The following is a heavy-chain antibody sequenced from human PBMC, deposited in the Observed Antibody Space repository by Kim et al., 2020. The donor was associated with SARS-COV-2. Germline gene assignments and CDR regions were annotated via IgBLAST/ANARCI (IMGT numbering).Heavy chain of an antibody. CDR3: ASELWFGDYIYYYYGMDV. CDR1: GYTFTSYA. J-gene: IGHJ6*02. D-gene: IGHD3-10*01. Sequence: ASVKVSCKASGYTFTSYAMHWVRQAPGQRLEWMGWINAGNGNTKYSQKFQGRVTITRDTSASTAYMELSSLISEDTAVYYCASELWFGDYIYYYYGMDVWGQGTTVTVSS. V-gene: IGHV1-3*01. CDR2: INAGNGNT.